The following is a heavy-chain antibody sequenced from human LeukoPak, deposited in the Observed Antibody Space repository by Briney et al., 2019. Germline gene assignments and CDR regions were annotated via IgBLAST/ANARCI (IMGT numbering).Heavy chain of an antibody. J-gene: IGHJ3*02. CDR1: EFTFSNYA. CDR2: ISYDGSKK. D-gene: IGHD5-24*01. CDR3: ARDGSEPWLQWLSYAFDI. Sequence: GGSLRLSCAASEFTFSNYALHWIRQAPGKGLEWVAGISYDGSKKYSADSVEGRFTISRDNSKNTLYLQMNSLRAEDTAVYYCARDGSEPWLQWLSYAFDIWGQGTRVTVSS. V-gene: IGHV3-30*04.